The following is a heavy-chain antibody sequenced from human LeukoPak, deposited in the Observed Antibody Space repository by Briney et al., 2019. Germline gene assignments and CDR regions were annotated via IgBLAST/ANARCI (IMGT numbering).Heavy chain of an antibody. CDR1: GYTFTGYY. CDR3: VKGSLGGFVDY. CDR2: INPNSGGT. Sequence: ASVKVSCKASGYTFTGYYKHWVRQAPGQGLEWMGWINPNSGGTSYAQKFQGRVTMTRDTSISTAYMELSRLRSDDTAVYYCVKGSLGGFVDYWGQGTLVTVSS. J-gene: IGHJ4*02. V-gene: IGHV1-2*02. D-gene: IGHD1-26*01.